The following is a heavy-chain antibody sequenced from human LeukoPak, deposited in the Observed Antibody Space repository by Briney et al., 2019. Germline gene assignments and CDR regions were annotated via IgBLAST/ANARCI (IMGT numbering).Heavy chain of an antibody. V-gene: IGHV3-48*02. CDR2: ISSSSSTI. CDR1: GLTFSSYS. J-gene: IGHJ4*02. CDR3: ARDSNSWATFDY. D-gene: IGHD6-13*01. Sequence: PGGPLRLSCAASGLTFSSYSMNWVRQAPGKGLEWVSYISSSSSTIYYADSVKGRFTISRDNAKNSLYLQMNSLRDEDTAVYYCARDSNSWATFDYWGQGTLVTVSS.